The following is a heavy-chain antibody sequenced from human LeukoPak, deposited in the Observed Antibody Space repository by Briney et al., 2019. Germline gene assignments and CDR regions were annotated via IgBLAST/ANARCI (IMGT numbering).Heavy chain of an antibody. V-gene: IGHV3-23*01. Sequence: GGSLRLSCAASGFTFSSYAMSWVRQAPGKGLEWVSTISGSGGSTYYADSVKGRFTISRDNSQNTLYLQMNSLRAEDTAVYYCAKDRGKAATGTPDYWGQGTLVTVSS. J-gene: IGHJ4*02. CDR2: ISGSGGST. CDR1: GFTFSSYA. CDR3: AKDRGKAATGTPDY. D-gene: IGHD6-13*01.